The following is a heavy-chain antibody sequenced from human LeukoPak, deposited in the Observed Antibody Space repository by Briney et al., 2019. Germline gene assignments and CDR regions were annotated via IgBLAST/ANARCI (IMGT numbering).Heavy chain of an antibody. CDR2: ISAYNGNT. CDR3: ARDDRLSTYCGGDCYSLAAFDI. D-gene: IGHD2-21*01. J-gene: IGHJ3*02. CDR1: GYTFTIYG. Sequence: ASVKVSCKASGYTFTIYGISWVRQAPGQGLEWRGWISAYNGNTNSAQKLQGRVTMTTDTSTSTAYMELRSLRSDDTAVYYCARDDRLSTYCGGDCYSLAAFDIWGQGTMVTVRS. V-gene: IGHV1-18*01.